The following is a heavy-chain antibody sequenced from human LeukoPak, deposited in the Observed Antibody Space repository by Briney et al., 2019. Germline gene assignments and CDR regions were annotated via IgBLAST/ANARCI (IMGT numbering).Heavy chain of an antibody. J-gene: IGHJ6*02. CDR1: GYTFSSYE. D-gene: IGHD6-13*01. V-gene: IGHV1-8*01. CDR3: ATGYLVTAGLMDV. Sequence: ASVKVSCKTSGYTFSSYEINWVRQPPGQGLEWMGWMNPNSGNTAYAQKFQGRVTMTEDTSTDTAYMELSSLRSEDTAVYYCATGYLVTAGLMDVWGQGTTVTVSS. CDR2: MNPNSGNT.